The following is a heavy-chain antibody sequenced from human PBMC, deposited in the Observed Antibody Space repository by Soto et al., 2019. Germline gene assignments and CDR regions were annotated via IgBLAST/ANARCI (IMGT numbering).Heavy chain of an antibody. CDR1: GFTFSSYA. Sequence: PGGSLRLSCAASGFTFSSYAMSWVRQAPGKGLEWVSAISGSGGSTYYADSVKGRFTISRDNSKNTLYLQMNSLRAEDTAVYYFAKGSFVDYVGGYDYWGQGTLVTSPQ. D-gene: IGHD4-17*01. CDR2: ISGSGGST. CDR3: AKGSFVDYVGGYDY. V-gene: IGHV3-23*01. J-gene: IGHJ4*02.